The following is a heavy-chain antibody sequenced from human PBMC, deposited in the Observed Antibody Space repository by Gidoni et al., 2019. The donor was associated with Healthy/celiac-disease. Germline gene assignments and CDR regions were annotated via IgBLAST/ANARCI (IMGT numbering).Heavy chain of an antibody. CDR3: ARGIRATSDFDY. V-gene: IGHV3-21*01. D-gene: IGHD1-26*01. Sequence: PGKGLEGVSSISSSRSYIYYADSVKGRFTISRDNAKNALYLQMNSLRAEDTAVYYCARGIRATSDFDYWGQGTLVTVSS. J-gene: IGHJ4*02. CDR2: ISSSRSYI.